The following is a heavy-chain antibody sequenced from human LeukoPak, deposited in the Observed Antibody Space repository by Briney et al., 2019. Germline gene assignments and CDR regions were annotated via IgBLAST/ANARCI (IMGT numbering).Heavy chain of an antibody. CDR1: GFTVSSNY. V-gene: IGHV3-53*01. CDR3: ASSRYYYDSSGYYY. D-gene: IGHD3-22*01. CDR2: IYSGGST. J-gene: IGHJ4*02. Sequence: GGSLRLSCAASGFTVSSNYMTWVRQAPGKGLEWVSVIYSGGSTYYADSVKGRFTISRDNSKNTLYLQMNSLRAEDTAVYYCASSRYYYDSSGYYYWGQGTLVTVSS.